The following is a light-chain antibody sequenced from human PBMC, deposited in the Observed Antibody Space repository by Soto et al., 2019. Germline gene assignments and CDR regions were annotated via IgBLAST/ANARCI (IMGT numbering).Light chain of an antibody. Sequence: DIVMTQSPDSLAVSLGERATINCKSSQSVLHSSNNKNRLAWYQQKPGQPPKLLIYWASTRESGVPDRFSGSGSGTDFPLTISSLQAEDVAVYCCQQFYGSPYTFGQGTKLEIK. CDR2: WAS. CDR1: QSVLHSSNNKNR. J-gene: IGKJ2*01. CDR3: QQFYGSPYT. V-gene: IGKV4-1*01.